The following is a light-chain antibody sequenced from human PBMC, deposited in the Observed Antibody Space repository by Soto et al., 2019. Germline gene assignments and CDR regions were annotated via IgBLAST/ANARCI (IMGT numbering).Light chain of an antibody. Sequence: EIVLTQPPGTLSLSPGERATLSCRASQSVRSRYLAWYQQKPGQAPRLLISGASSRATGIPDRFSGSGSGTDFTLTVSRLEPEDFALYYCQQYGNSPITFGQGTRLEIK. J-gene: IGKJ5*01. V-gene: IGKV3-20*01. CDR2: GAS. CDR1: QSVRSRY. CDR3: QQYGNSPIT.